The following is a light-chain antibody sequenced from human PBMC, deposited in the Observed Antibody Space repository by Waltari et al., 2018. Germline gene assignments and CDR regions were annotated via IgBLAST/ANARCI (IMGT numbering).Light chain of an antibody. J-gene: IGKJ1*01. Sequence: EIVLTQSPGTLSLSLGERATVSCRASQSVSRALAWYQQKPGQAPRLLIYGASTRATGIPDRFRGRGSGTDFSLTISRLEPDDFAVYYCQHYLKLPVTFGQGTTVEI. V-gene: IGKV3-20*01. CDR2: GAS. CDR1: QSVSRA. CDR3: QHYLKLPVT.